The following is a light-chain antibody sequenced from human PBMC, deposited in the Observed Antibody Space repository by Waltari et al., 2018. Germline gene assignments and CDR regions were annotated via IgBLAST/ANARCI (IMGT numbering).Light chain of an antibody. Sequence: VVMTQSPSTLSVSPGERATLSCRATQSISINMVWYQQRPGQAPRLLIYEASMRATDIPARFSGSGSGTEFTLTISSVQSEDAAVYYCQQFNDWPRTFGQGTKVEIK. CDR3: QQFNDWPRT. V-gene: IGKV3-15*01. CDR2: EAS. J-gene: IGKJ1*01. CDR1: QSISIN.